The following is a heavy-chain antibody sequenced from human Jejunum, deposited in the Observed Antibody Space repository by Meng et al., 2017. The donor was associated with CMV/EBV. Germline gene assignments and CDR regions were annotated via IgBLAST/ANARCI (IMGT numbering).Heavy chain of an antibody. D-gene: IGHD6-13*01. V-gene: IGHV4-39*07. Sequence: SYWGWIRQRPGKGLEWLGTVYSSGNGFYNPSLQSRISLSVDTSKNQFSLKLNSLTAADTAMYYCARIQAPLHCSSSSCFSFSGYFDPWGQGALVTVSS. CDR3: ARIQAPLHCSSSSCFSFSGYFDP. CDR1: SY. J-gene: IGHJ5*02. CDR2: VYSSGNG.